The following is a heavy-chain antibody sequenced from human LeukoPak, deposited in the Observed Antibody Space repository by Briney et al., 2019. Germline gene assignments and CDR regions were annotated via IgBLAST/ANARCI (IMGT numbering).Heavy chain of an antibody. CDR3: ARGHYDLAP. CDR1: GGSISDHY. D-gene: IGHD4-17*01. CDR2: IDSSGST. V-gene: IGHV4-59*11. J-gene: IGHJ5*02. Sequence: PSETQSLTCTVSGGSISDHYWSWIRQPPRKGLEWIGYIDSSGSTKYDPSLESRVTISLDTSKNQVSLNLNSVTAADTAIYFCARGHYDLAPWGQGILVTVSS.